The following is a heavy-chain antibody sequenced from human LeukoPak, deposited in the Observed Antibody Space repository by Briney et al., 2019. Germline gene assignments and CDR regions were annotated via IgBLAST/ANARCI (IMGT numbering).Heavy chain of an antibody. V-gene: IGHV3-64D*06. J-gene: IGHJ4*02. D-gene: IGHD6-19*01. CDR3: VKPNLAVAGTRYFDS. CDR1: GFTFSSYP. CDR2: INNYGHST. Sequence: GWSVRLSCSGCGFTFSSYPMHWVRQAAGRGLEYVSAINNYGHSTYYAYSVKGRFTISRDNSKNTLYLQMSSLRAEDTAVYSCVKPNLAVAGTRYFDSWGQGTLVTVSS.